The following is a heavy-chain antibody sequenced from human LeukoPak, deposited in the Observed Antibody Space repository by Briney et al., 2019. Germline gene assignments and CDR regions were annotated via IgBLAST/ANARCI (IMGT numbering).Heavy chain of an antibody. Sequence: GGSLRLSCAASGFTFSDYYMSWLRQAPGKGLEWVSYISSSGSTIYYADSVKGRFTISRDKAKNSLYLQMNSLRAEDTAVYYCAAMTTVTHVDYWGQGTLVTVSS. CDR1: GFTFSDYY. J-gene: IGHJ4*02. CDR2: ISSSGSTI. V-gene: IGHV3-11*01. D-gene: IGHD4-17*01. CDR3: AAMTTVTHVDY.